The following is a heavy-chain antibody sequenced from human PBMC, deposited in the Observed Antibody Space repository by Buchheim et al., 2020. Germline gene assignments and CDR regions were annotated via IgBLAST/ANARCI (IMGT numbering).Heavy chain of an antibody. V-gene: IGHV1-69*06. CDR1: GGTFSSYA. Sequence: QVQLVQSGAEVKKPGSSVKVSCKASGGTFSSYAISWVRQAPGQGLEWMGGIIPSFGTANYAQKFQGRVTITADKSTSTAYMELSSMRSEDTAVYYCASSKRLVGADYYYYYKDVCGKGTT. D-gene: IGHD6-13*01. J-gene: IGHJ6*03. CDR3: ASSKRLVGADYYYYYKDV. CDR2: IIPSFGTA.